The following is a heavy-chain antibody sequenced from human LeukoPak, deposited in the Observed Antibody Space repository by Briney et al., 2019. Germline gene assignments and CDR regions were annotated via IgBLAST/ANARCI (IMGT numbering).Heavy chain of an antibody. CDR1: GGTFSSYA. Sequence: ASVKVSCKASGGTFSSYAISWVRQAPGQGLEWMGRIIPIFGTANYAQKFQGRVTITTDESTSTAYMELSSLRSEDTAVYYCASHDYYDSSGRPDAFDIWGQGTMGTVSS. V-gene: IGHV1-69*05. J-gene: IGHJ3*02. CDR3: ASHDYYDSSGRPDAFDI. D-gene: IGHD3-22*01. CDR2: IIPIFGTA.